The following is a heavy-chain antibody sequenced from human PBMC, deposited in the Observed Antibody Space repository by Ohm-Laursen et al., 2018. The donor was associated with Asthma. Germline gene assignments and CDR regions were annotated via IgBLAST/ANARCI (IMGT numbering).Heavy chain of an antibody. J-gene: IGHJ4*02. CDR2: ISWDGGST. CDR1: GFTFDDYT. CDR3: AKDMLAYYDFWSGYYAFDY. V-gene: IGHV3-43*01. Sequence: SLRLSCAASGFTFDDYTMHWVRQAPGKGLEWVSLISWDGGSTYYADSVKGRFTISRDNSKNSLYLQMNSLRTEDTALYYCAKDMLAYYDFWSGYYAFDYWGQGTLVTVSS. D-gene: IGHD3-3*01.